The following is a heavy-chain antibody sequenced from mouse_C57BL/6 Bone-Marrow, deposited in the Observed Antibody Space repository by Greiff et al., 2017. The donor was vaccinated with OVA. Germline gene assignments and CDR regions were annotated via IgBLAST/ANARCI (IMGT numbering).Heavy chain of an antibody. CDR3: AREGSYDYDEGYYAMDY. V-gene: IGHV1-72*01. J-gene: IGHJ4*01. CDR2: IDPNSGGT. D-gene: IGHD2-4*01. Sequence: VQLQQPGAELVKPGASVKLSCKASGYTFTSYWMHWVKQRLGRGLEWIGRIDPNSGGTKYNEKFKSKATLTVDKPSSTAYMQLSSLTSEDSAVYYCAREGSYDYDEGYYAMDYWGQGTSVTVSS. CDR1: GYTFTSYW.